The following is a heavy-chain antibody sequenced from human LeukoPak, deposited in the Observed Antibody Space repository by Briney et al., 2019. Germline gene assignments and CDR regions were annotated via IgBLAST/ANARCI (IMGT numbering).Heavy chain of an antibody. V-gene: IGHV1-18*01. J-gene: IGHJ4*02. Sequence: ASVKVSCKASGYTLTSYDINWVRQAPGQGLEGMGGISAYNGNTNYAQKLQGRVTMTTDTTTSTAYMELRSLRSDDTAVYYCARGEDIVATHHGLLAPAETQDDINNFDYWGQGILVTGSP. CDR1: GYTLTSYD. D-gene: IGHD5-12*01. CDR2: ISAYNGNT. CDR3: ARGEDIVATHHGLLAPAETQDDINNFDY.